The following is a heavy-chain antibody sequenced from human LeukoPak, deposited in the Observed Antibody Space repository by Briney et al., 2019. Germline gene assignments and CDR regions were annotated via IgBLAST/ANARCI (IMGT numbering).Heavy chain of an antibody. V-gene: IGHV3-74*01. CDR1: GFSLSSYW. D-gene: IGHD6-13*01. Sequence: PGGSLRLSCAASGFSLSSYWMHWVRQAPGKGLVWVSRINSDGSTTTYADSVKGRFTISRDNARNTLYLQMSSLRAEDTAVYYCGRGGAAAVFDYWGQGTLLTVSS. CDR3: GRGGAAAVFDY. J-gene: IGHJ4*02. CDR2: INSDGSTT.